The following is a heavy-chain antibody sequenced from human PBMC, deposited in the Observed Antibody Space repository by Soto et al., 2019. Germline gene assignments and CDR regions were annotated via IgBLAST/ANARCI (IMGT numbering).Heavy chain of an antibody. D-gene: IGHD3-10*01. CDR3: TRDDVPGSSYYFDY. CDR2: ITITASGGTT. CDR1: GFTFDDYA. Sequence: SLSLSCIASGFTFDDYAMSWVRQAPGKGLEWVGFITITASGGTTEYAASVKGRFTISRDDSKSITYLQMNSLKTEDTAVYYCTRDDVPGSSYYFDYWGPGTLVTVSS. J-gene: IGHJ4*02. V-gene: IGHV3-49*04.